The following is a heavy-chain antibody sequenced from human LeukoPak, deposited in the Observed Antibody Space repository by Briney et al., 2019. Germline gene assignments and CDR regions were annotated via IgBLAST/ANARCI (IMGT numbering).Heavy chain of an antibody. J-gene: IGHJ4*02. V-gene: IGHV1-18*01. CDR3: ARGGGDNYYDSSGYYYAVLGYFDY. CDR1: GYTFTSYG. CDR2: ISPYNGNT. Sequence: EASVKVSCKASGYTFTSYGVSWVRQAPGQGLEWLGWISPYNGNTNYAQKLQGRVTMTTDTSTSTAYMELRSLRSDDTAVYYCARGGGDNYYDSSGYYYAVLGYFDYWGQGTLVAVSS. D-gene: IGHD3-22*01.